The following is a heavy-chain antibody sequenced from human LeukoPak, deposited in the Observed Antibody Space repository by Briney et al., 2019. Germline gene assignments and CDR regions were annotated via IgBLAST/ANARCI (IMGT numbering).Heavy chain of an antibody. V-gene: IGHV4-31*03. CDR1: GGSISSGGYY. CDR3: ATDEGDWNRDAFDI. Sequence: SQTLSLTCTVSGGSISSGGYYWSWIRQHPGKGLEWIGYIYYSGSTYYNPSLKSRVTISVDTSKNQFSLKLSSVTAADTAVYYCATDEGDWNRDAFDIWGQGTMVTVSS. D-gene: IGHD1-1*01. CDR2: IYYSGST. J-gene: IGHJ3*02.